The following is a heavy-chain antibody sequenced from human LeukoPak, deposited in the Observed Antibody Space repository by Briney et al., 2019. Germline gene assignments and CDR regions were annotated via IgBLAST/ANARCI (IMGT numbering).Heavy chain of an antibody. CDR3: ARRYPLAAAGN. CDR2: INHSGST. CDR1: GDSISTSSYY. D-gene: IGHD6-13*01. V-gene: IGHV4-39*07. J-gene: IGHJ4*02. Sequence: SETLSLTCSVSGDSISTSSYYWSWIRQPPGKGLEWIGEINHSGSTNYNPSLKSRVTISVDTSKNQFSLKLSSVTAADTAVYYCARRYPLAAAGNWGQGTLVIVSS.